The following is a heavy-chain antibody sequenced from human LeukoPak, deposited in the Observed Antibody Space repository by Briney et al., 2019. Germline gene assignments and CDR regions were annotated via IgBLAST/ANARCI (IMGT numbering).Heavy chain of an antibody. V-gene: IGHV1-69*05. D-gene: IGHD6-6*01. CDR1: GGTFSNYA. Sequence: ASVKVSCKASGGTFSNYAVSWVRQAPGQGLEWMGRIIPIFGTTNYAQRFQGRVTITTDESTSTAYLELSSLRSEDTAVYYCARGLFGSSNHFGYWGQGTLVTVSS. CDR2: IIPIFGTT. J-gene: IGHJ4*02. CDR3: ARGLFGSSNHFGY.